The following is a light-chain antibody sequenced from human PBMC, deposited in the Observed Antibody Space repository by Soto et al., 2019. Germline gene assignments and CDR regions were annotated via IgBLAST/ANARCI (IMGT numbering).Light chain of an antibody. V-gene: IGKV3-20*01. J-gene: IGKJ1*01. CDR3: QQYGSSPWT. CDR1: QSVSSSY. Sequence: EIVLTQSPGTLSLSPGERATLSCRASQSVSSSYLAWYQQNPGQAPRLLIYGASSRAIGIPDRFSGSGSGTDFTLTIRRLEPEEFAVYYCQQYGSSPWTFGQGTKVEIK. CDR2: GAS.